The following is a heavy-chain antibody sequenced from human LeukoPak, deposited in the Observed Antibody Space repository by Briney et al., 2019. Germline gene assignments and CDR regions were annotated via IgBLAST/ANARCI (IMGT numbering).Heavy chain of an antibody. CDR3: ATPYDSSGYFRHGVDY. Sequence: SETLSLTCTVSGDSTGQDYWNWIRQPPGRGLEWIGHISNSGSANYNPSLKSRVTISVDRSKNQFSLRLNSVTAADTAVYYCATPYDSSGYFRHGVDYWGQGTLVTVSS. V-gene: IGHV4-4*08. CDR1: GDSTGQDY. J-gene: IGHJ4*02. CDR2: ISNSGSA. D-gene: IGHD3-22*01.